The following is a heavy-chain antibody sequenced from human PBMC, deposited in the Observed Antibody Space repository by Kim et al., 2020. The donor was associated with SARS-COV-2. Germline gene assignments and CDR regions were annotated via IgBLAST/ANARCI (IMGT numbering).Heavy chain of an antibody. CDR1: GYTFTSYY. D-gene: IGHD1-26*01. V-gene: IGHV1-46*01. J-gene: IGHJ3*02. CDR3: ARDESSWSPLVAFDI. Sequence: ASVKVSCKASGYTFTSYYMHWVRQAPGQGLEWMGIINPSGGSTSYAQKFQGRVTMTRDTSTSTVYMELSSLRSEDTAVYYCARDESSWSPLVAFDIWGQGTMVTVSS. CDR2: INPSGGST.